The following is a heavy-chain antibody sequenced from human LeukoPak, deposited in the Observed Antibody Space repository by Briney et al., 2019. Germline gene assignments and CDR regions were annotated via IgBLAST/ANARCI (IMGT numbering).Heavy chain of an antibody. CDR1: GGSFSGYY. CDR2: INRSGST. V-gene: IGHV4-34*01. Sequence: SETLSLTCAVYGGSFSGYYWSWIRQPPGKGLEWIGEINRSGSTNYNPSLKSRVTISVDTSKNQFSLKLSSVTAADTAVYYCARGQSKWLVPFYFDYWGQGTLVTVSS. CDR3: ARGQSKWLVPFYFDY. J-gene: IGHJ4*02. D-gene: IGHD6-19*01.